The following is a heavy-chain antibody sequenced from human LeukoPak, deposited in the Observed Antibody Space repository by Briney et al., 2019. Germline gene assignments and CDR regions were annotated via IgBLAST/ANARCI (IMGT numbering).Heavy chain of an antibody. J-gene: IGHJ3*02. Sequence: GESLKISCKGSGYSFTSYWIGWVRQMPGKGLEWMGIIYPGDSDTRYSPSFQGQVTISADKFISTAYLQWSSLKASDTAMYYCARRYYDFWSGGNDAFDIWGQGTMVTVSS. D-gene: IGHD3-3*01. CDR1: GYSFTSYW. V-gene: IGHV5-51*01. CDR2: IYPGDSDT. CDR3: ARRYYDFWSGGNDAFDI.